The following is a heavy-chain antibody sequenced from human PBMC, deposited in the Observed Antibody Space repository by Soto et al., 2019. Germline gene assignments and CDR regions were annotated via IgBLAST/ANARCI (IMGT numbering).Heavy chain of an antibody. Sequence: ASVKVSCKASGGTFSSYAISWVRQAPGQGLEWMGGIIPIFGTANYAQKFQGRVTITADESTSTAYMELSSLRSEDTAVYYCARGEFGSHYYDSSGYYPFDYWGQGTLVTVSS. CDR1: GGTFSSYA. V-gene: IGHV1-69*13. CDR3: ARGEFGSHYYDSSGYYPFDY. D-gene: IGHD3-22*01. J-gene: IGHJ4*02. CDR2: IIPIFGTA.